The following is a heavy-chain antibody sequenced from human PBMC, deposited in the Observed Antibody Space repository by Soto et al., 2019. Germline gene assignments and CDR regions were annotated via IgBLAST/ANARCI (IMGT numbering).Heavy chain of an antibody. CDR2: IYSGGST. CDR1: GFTVSSNY. V-gene: IGHV3-66*01. J-gene: IGHJ4*02. Sequence: GGSLRLSCAASGFTVSSNYMSWVRQAPGKGLEWVSVIYSGGSTYYADSVKGIFTISIDNSKNTLYLQMNSLRAEDTAVYYCASKEVIGGNYYDSSGYFDYWGKGTLVTVS. D-gene: IGHD3-22*01. CDR3: ASKEVIGGNYYDSSGYFDY.